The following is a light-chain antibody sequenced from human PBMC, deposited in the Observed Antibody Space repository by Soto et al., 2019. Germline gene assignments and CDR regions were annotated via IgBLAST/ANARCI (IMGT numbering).Light chain of an antibody. J-gene: IGLJ2*01. CDR2: NVD. CDR3: SSYANTNTVL. V-gene: IGLV2-14*03. CDR1: SSDIGGYNF. Sequence: QSVLTQIASVSGSPGQSITISCTGTSSDIGGYNFVSWYQQHPGKAPKLMIYNVDYRPSGVSNRFSGSKSGNTASLTISGLQAEDEANYYCSSYANTNTVLFGGGTKLTVL.